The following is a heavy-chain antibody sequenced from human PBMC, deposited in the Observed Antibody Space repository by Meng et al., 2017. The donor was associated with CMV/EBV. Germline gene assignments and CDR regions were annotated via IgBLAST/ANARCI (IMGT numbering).Heavy chain of an antibody. D-gene: IGHD2-2*01. CDR1: GFSLSNARMG. Sequence: SGPTLVKPTETLTLTCTVSGFSLSNARMGVSWIRQPPGKALEWLAHIFSNDEKSYSTSLKSRLTISKDTSKSQVVLTMTNMDPVDRATYYCARILVIGVPAARLFDYWGQGTLVTVSS. J-gene: IGHJ4*02. CDR2: IFSNDEK. CDR3: ARILVIGVPAARLFDY. V-gene: IGHV2-26*01.